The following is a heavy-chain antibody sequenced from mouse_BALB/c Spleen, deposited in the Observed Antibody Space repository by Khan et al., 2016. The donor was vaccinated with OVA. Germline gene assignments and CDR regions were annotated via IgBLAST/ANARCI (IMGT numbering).Heavy chain of an antibody. Sequence: QIQLVQSGPELKKPGETVRISCKASGYTFTTAGMQWVQKMPGKGLKWIGWINTHSGVPKYAEDFKGRFAFSLETSASTVYLQITNLKNEDTATYFCAGGGVAYYRNDGGAMDYWGQGTSVTVSS. CDR3: AGGGVAYYRNDGGAMDY. J-gene: IGHJ4*01. CDR2: INTHSGVP. D-gene: IGHD2-14*01. V-gene: IGHV9-4*02. CDR1: GYTFTTAG.